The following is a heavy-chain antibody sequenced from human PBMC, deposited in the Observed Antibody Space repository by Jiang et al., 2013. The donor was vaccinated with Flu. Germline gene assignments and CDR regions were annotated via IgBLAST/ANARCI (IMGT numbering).Heavy chain of an antibody. J-gene: IGHJ4*02. CDR2: IDPSDSYT. V-gene: IGHV5-10-1*01. D-gene: IGHD3-22*01. CDR1: GCSFTSYW. CDR3: AGAHSRDSSGYYYFDY. Sequence: GAEVKKPGESLKISCKASGCSFTSYWISWVRQMPGKGLEWMGRIDPSDSYTNYSPSFQGHVTISADKSISTAYLQWSSLKASDTAMYYCAGAHSRDSSGYYYFDYWGQGTLVTVSS.